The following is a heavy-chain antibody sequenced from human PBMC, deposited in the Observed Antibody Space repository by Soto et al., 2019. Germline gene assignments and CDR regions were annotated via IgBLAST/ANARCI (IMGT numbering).Heavy chain of an antibody. D-gene: IGHD2-21*01. J-gene: IGHJ5*02. CDR3: AIDSVVSAPLGWLDP. V-gene: IGHV1-24*01. Sequence: ASVKVSCKVSGYSVGEISMHWVRQSAGKGLEWMGGYEPEDDKIIYAQKFQGRVTMTEDTSTDTAYLELSNLNSDDTAIYFCAIDSVVSAPLGWLDPWGRG. CDR1: GYSVGEIS. CDR2: YEPEDDKI.